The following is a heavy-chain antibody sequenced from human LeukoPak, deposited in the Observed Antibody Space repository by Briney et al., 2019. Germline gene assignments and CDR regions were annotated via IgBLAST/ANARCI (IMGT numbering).Heavy chain of an antibody. CDR1: GGSISSYY. Sequence: PSETPSLTCTVSGGSISSYYRSWIRQPAGKGLEWIGRIYTSGSTNYNPSLKSRVTMSVDTSKNQFSLKLSSVTAADTAVYYCARDDCSSTSCYPDYWGQGTLVTVSS. CDR2: IYTSGST. D-gene: IGHD2-2*01. J-gene: IGHJ4*02. V-gene: IGHV4-4*07. CDR3: ARDDCSSTSCYPDY.